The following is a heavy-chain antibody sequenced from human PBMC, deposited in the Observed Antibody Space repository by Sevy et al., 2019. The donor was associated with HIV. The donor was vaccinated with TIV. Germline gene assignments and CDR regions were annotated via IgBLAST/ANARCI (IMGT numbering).Heavy chain of an antibody. J-gene: IGHJ4*02. V-gene: IGHV3-49*03. CDR3: TRPLATADTPEYFFDY. Sequence: GSLRLSCTSSGFTFGDYAMSWFRQAPGKGLEWVAFIRRNSHEPYGGTTEYAASVKGRFTISRDDSKSIAYLQMNSLKTADNAVYYCTRPLATADTPEYFFDYWGQGILVTVSS. CDR2: IRRNSHEPYGGTT. CDR1: GFTFGDYA. D-gene: IGHD5-12*01.